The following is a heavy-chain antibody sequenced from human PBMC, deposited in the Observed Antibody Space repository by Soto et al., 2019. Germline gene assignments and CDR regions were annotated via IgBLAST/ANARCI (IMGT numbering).Heavy chain of an antibody. Sequence: QVQLVESGGGVVQPGRSLRLSCAASGFTFSSYGMHWVRQAPGKGLEWVAVISYDGSNKYYADSVKGRFTISRDNSKNTLYLQMNSLRAEDTAVYYCAKELGWVIPHGFDYWGPGTLVTVSS. CDR1: GFTFSSYG. CDR2: ISYDGSNK. V-gene: IGHV3-30*18. CDR3: AKELGWVIPHGFDY. D-gene: IGHD6-13*01. J-gene: IGHJ4*02.